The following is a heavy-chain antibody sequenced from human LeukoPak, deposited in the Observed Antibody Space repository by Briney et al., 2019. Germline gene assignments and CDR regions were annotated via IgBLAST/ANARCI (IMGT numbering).Heavy chain of an antibody. Sequence: ASMKVSCKVSGYTLTELSMHWVRQAPGKGLEWMGGFDPEDGETIYAQKFQGRVTMTEDTSTDTAYMELSSLRSEDTAVYYCATMFIVGATVGAFDIWGQGTMVTVSS. CDR3: ATMFIVGATVGAFDI. CDR2: FDPEDGET. CDR1: GYTLTELS. D-gene: IGHD1-26*01. J-gene: IGHJ3*02. V-gene: IGHV1-24*01.